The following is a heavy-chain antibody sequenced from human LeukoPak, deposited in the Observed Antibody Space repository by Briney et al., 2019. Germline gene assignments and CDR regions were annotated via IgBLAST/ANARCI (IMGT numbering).Heavy chain of an antibody. V-gene: IGHV4-39*01. D-gene: IGHD2-15*01. CDR3: ASRSGREYYFDY. J-gene: IGHJ4*02. CDR2: IYYSGST. Sequence: SETLSLTCTVPGGSISSSSYYWGWIRQPPGKGLEWIGSIYYSGSTYYNPSLKSRVTISVDTSKNQFSLKLSSVTAADTAVYYCASRSGREYYFDYWGQGTLVTVSS. CDR1: GGSISSSSYY.